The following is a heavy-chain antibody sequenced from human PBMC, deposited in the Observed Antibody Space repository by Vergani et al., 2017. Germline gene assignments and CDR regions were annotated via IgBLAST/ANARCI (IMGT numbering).Heavy chain of an antibody. V-gene: IGHV4-34*01. CDR2: INYSGST. CDR3: ARGRVLRGVIPGY. CDR1: GGSFSGYY. J-gene: IGHJ4*02. D-gene: IGHD3-10*01. Sequence: QVQLQQWGAGLLKPSETLSLTCAVYGGSFSGYYWSWIRQPPGKGLEWIVEINYSGSTNYNPSLKSRVTISTDTSKNHFSLKLSSVTAADTAVYYCARGRVLRGVIPGYWGQGSLVTVSS.